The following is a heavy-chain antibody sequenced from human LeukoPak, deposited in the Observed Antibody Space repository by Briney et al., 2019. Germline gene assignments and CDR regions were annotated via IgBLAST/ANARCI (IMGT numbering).Heavy chain of an antibody. Sequence: ASVKVSCKASGYTFTDYYMHWVRQSPGQGLEWMGWINANRGGTNYAQRFQGRVTMTRDTSITTAYMELSRLKSDDTAVYYCARRYCSSTSCYYFDYWGQGTLVTVSS. CDR3: ARRYCSSTSCYYFDY. V-gene: IGHV1-2*02. CDR1: GYTFTDYY. CDR2: INANRGGT. D-gene: IGHD2-2*01. J-gene: IGHJ4*02.